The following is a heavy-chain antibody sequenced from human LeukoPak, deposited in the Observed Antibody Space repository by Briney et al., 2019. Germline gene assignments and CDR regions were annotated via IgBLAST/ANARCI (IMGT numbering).Heavy chain of an antibody. J-gene: IGHJ4*02. D-gene: IGHD6-13*01. CDR2: TSSDGNKK. CDR3: ARLMAAAGFDY. CDR1: GFTFSSYG. V-gene: IGHV3-30*03. Sequence: PGRSLRLSCAASGFTFSSYGMHWVRQAPGKGLEWVAVTSSDGNKKYYADSVKGRFTISRDNSKNTLYLQMDSLRAEDTAVYYCARLMAAAGFDYWGQGTLVTVSS.